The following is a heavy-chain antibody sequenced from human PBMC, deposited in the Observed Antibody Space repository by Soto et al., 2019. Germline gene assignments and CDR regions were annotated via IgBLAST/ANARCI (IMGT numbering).Heavy chain of an antibody. Sequence: PSETLSLTCAVSGGSISSGGFSWNWIRQPPGKGLEWIGYIYHSGSTYNSPSLKSRVTISVDRSKNQFSLKLSSVTAADTAVYYCARGLEVIAATPQWDYWGQGTLVTV. J-gene: IGHJ4*02. D-gene: IGHD2-15*01. CDR3: ARGLEVIAATPQWDY. V-gene: IGHV4-30-2*01. CDR1: GGSISSGGFS. CDR2: IYHSGST.